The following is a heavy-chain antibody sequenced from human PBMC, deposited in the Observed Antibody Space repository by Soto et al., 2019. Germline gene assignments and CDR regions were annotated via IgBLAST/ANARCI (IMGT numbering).Heavy chain of an antibody. V-gene: IGHV3-30-3*01. CDR2: ISYDGSNK. CDR1: GFTFSSYA. Sequence: PGGSLRLSCAASGFTFSSYAMHWVRQAPGKGLEWVAVISYDGSNKYYADSVKGRFTISRDNSKNTLYLQMNSLRAEDTAVYYCARDSPLADSSPSNYYYYGMDVWGQGTTVTVSS. D-gene: IGHD6-6*01. CDR3: ARDSPLADSSPSNYYYYGMDV. J-gene: IGHJ6*02.